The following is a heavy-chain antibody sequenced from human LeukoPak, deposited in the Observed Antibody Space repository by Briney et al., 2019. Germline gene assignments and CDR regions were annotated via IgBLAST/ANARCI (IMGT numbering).Heavy chain of an antibody. CDR1: GGSISSYY. CDR2: IYSSGST. D-gene: IGHD6-13*01. V-gene: IGHV4-4*07. CDR3: ARAWYGRIDY. Sequence: TSETLSLTCTVSGGSISSYYWSWIRQPPGKGLEWIGRIYSSGSTDYNPSLRSRVTMSLDTSKNQFSLKLSSVTAADTAVYYCARAWYGRIDYWGQGTLVTVSS. J-gene: IGHJ4*02.